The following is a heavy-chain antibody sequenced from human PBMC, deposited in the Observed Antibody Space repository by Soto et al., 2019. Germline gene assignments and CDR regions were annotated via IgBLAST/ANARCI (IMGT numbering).Heavy chain of an antibody. Sequence: QVQLVQSGAEVKKPGASVKVSCKASGYTFTSYGISWVRQAPGQGLEWMGWISAYNGNTNYAQKLQGRVTMTTDTSTSTAYMQLRSLRSDDSAVYYCAITTPQWLVRSPNFDYWGQGTLVTVSS. V-gene: IGHV1-18*01. CDR1: GYTFTSYG. J-gene: IGHJ4*02. CDR3: AITTPQWLVRSPNFDY. D-gene: IGHD6-19*01. CDR2: ISAYNGNT.